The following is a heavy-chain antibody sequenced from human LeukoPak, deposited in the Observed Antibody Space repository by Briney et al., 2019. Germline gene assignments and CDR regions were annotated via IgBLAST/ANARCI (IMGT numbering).Heavy chain of an antibody. CDR2: FDPEDGET. J-gene: IGHJ4*02. CDR3: AIVSKTVTTTWLYYFDY. CDR1: GYTLTELS. D-gene: IGHD4-17*01. Sequence: GASVKVSCKVSGYTLTELSMHWVRQAPGKGLEWMGGFDPEDGETIYAQKFQGRVTMTEDTSTDTAYMELSSLRSEDTAVYYCAIVSKTVTTTWLYYFDYWGQGTLVTVSS. V-gene: IGHV1-24*01.